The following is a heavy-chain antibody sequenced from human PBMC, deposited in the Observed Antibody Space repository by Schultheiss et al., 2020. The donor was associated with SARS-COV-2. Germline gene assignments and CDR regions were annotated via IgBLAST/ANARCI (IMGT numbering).Heavy chain of an antibody. CDR2: ISSSSSYT. CDR1: GFTFSDYY. CDR3: ARAPEPCSSTSCYTPDFDY. D-gene: IGHD2-2*02. J-gene: IGHJ4*02. Sequence: GGSLRLSCAASGFTFSDYYMSWIRQAPGKGLEWVSYISSSSSYTNYADSVKGRFTISRDNAKNSLYLQMNSLRAEDMAVYYCARAPEPCSSTSCYTPDFDYWGQGTLVTVSS. V-gene: IGHV3-11*05.